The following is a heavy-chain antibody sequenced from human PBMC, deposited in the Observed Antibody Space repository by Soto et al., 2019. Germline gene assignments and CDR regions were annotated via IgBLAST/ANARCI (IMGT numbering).Heavy chain of an antibody. CDR3: ARNGGRFFDY. CDR2: TSHSGNT. V-gene: IGHV4-4*02. D-gene: IGHD2-8*01. J-gene: IGHJ4*02. CDR1: DGSINSNTW. Sequence: PSETLSLTCFVSDGSINSNTWWSWVRQPPDKGLEWIGETSHSGNTKYKPSLKSRVTISVDRSKSQFSLRLTSVTAADTAVYYCARNGGRFFDYWGPGTLVTVSS.